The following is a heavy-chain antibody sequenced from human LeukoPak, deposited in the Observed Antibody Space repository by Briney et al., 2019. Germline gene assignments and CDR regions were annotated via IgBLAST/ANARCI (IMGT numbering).Heavy chain of an antibody. CDR1: GGSFSDYY. Sequence: TTSETLSLTCAVYGGSFSDYYWNWIRQPPGKGLEWIEEINHSGTTNYNPSLKSRVTISVDTSKNQFSLRLSSVTAADTAVYYCARGLRLPSRSTPAVPHVWGKGTTVTVSA. V-gene: IGHV4-34*01. J-gene: IGHJ6*04. CDR3: ARGLRLPSRSTPAVPHV. D-gene: IGHD2/OR15-2a*01. CDR2: INHSGTT.